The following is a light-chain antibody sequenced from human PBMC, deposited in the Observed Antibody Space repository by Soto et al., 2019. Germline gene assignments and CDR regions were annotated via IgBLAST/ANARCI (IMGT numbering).Light chain of an antibody. CDR2: GNS. CDR3: HSHDSSLNGWV. Sequence: QSVLTQPPSVSGAPGQRVTISCTGSSSNIGAGYDVHWYQQLPGTAPKRLIYGNSNRPSGVPDRFSGSKSGTSASLAITGLQAEDEADYYCHSHDSSLNGWVFGGGTKLTVL. J-gene: IGLJ3*02. CDR1: SSNIGAGYD. V-gene: IGLV1-40*01.